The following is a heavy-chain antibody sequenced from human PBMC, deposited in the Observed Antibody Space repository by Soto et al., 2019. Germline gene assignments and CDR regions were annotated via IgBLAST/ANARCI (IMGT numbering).Heavy chain of an antibody. CDR3: AKDHYDTLTGYYGPDY. D-gene: IGHD3-9*01. V-gene: IGHV3-30*18. J-gene: IGHJ4*01. CDR1: GFTFSSYG. Sequence: QVQLVESGGGVVQPGRSLRLSCAASGFTFSSYGIHWVRQAPGKGLEWVAVISYDGSNKYYADSVKGRFTISRDNSKNTLCLQMNRRSAEDTAVYYCAKDHYDTLTGYYGPDYWGHGALVAVSS. CDR2: ISYDGSNK.